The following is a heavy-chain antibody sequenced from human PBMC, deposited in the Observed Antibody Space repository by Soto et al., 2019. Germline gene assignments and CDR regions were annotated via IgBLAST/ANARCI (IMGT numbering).Heavy chain of an antibody. J-gene: IGHJ4*02. CDR3: ASARAEYKSWLGLDY. Sequence: QVQLVQSGAEVKKPGASVKVSCKASGHTFSSHDINWVRQATGQGLEWMGWMNPNTGNTGYAQTFQGRVSMTRDPSINTAYVALSSLRSANAAVYYGASARAEYKSWLGLDYWGEGTLVTVFS. CDR1: GHTFSSHD. D-gene: IGHD6-6*01. CDR2: MNPNTGNT. V-gene: IGHV1-8*01.